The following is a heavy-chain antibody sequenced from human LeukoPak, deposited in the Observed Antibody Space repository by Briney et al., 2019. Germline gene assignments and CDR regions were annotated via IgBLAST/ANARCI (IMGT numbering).Heavy chain of an antibody. CDR2: IYYSGST. Sequence: SETLSLTCTVSGGSISSSSYYWGWIRQPPGKGLEWIGSIYYSGSTYYNPSLKSRVTISVDTSKNQFSLKLSSVTAADTAVYYCARKALDSSGYYVFDYWGQGTLVTVSS. CDR3: ARKALDSSGYYVFDY. D-gene: IGHD3-22*01. V-gene: IGHV4-39*01. CDR1: GGSISSSSYY. J-gene: IGHJ4*02.